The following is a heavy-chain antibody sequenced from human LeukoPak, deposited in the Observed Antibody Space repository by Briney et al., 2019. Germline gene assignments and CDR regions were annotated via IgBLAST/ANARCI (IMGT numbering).Heavy chain of an antibody. D-gene: IGHD6-13*01. CDR3: ATAKDSSSWTGTYFDY. Sequence: PSETLSLTCTVSGGSISSGGYYWSWIRQHPGKGLEWIGYIYYSGSTYYNPSLKSRVTISVDTSKNQFSLKLSSVTAADTAVYYCATAKDSSSWTGTYFDYWGQGTLVTVSS. CDR2: IYYSGST. CDR1: GGSISSGGYY. J-gene: IGHJ4*02. V-gene: IGHV4-31*03.